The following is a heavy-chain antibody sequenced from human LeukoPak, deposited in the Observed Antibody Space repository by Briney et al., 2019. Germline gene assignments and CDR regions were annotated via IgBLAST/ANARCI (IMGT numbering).Heavy chain of an antibody. J-gene: IGHJ6*02. Sequence: ASVKVSCKASGYTFTSYGISWVRQAPGQGLEWMGWISAYNGNTNYAQKLQGTVTMTTDTSTSTAYMELRSLRSDDTAVYYCARDVESIAVASPEGGYGMDVWGQGTTVTVSS. CDR1: GYTFTSYG. V-gene: IGHV1-18*01. CDR3: ARDVESIAVASPEGGYGMDV. CDR2: ISAYNGNT. D-gene: IGHD6-19*01.